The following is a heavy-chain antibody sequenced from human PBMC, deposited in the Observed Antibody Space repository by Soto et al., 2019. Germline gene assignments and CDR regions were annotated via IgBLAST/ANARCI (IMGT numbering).Heavy chain of an antibody. Sequence: EVQLVESGGGLVQPGGSLRLSCAASGFTVSNNYMRWVRQAPGKGLEWVSLIYSGGATYYADSVKGRFTISRDNSKNTLYLQMNRRRAEDTAVYYCARDGTDNWVGGQGILVTGSS. CDR1: GFTVSNNY. V-gene: IGHV3-66*01. J-gene: IGHJ4*02. D-gene: IGHD1-1*01. CDR3: ARDGTDNWV. CDR2: IYSGGAT.